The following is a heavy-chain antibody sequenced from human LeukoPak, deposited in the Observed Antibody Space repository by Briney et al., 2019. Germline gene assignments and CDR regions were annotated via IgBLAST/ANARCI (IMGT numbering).Heavy chain of an antibody. CDR3: ARALSMITFGGVIVPDFDY. V-gene: IGHV3-23*01. J-gene: IGHJ4*02. CDR1: GFTFSTYA. CDR2: ISGSGGST. D-gene: IGHD3-16*02. Sequence: GGSLRLSCAASGFTFSTYAMNWVRQAPGKGLEWVSLISGSGGSTYYADSVKGRFTISRDNAKNSLYLQMNSLRAEDTAVYYCARALSMITFGGVIVPDFDYWGQGTLVTVSS.